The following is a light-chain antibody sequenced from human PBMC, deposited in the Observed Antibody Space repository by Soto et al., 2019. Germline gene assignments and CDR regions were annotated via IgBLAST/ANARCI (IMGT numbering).Light chain of an antibody. CDR3: QQYYSPPYT. CDR1: QTILYSSNNKNQ. V-gene: IGKV4-1*01. Sequence: DIVLTQSPDSLAVSLGERATINCKSSQTILYSSNNKNQLAWYPQKPGQPPTLLFYCASTRASGVPDRFSGSESETDFTLTISSLQAEDVAVYYCQQYYSPPYTFGQGTKLEI. CDR2: CAS. J-gene: IGKJ2*01.